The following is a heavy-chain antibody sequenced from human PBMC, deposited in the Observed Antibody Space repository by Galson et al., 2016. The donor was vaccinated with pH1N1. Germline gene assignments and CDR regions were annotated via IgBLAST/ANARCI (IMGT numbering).Heavy chain of an antibody. J-gene: IGHJ5*02. V-gene: IGHV3-33*07. CDR2: MWHDGSHE. D-gene: IGHD2-15*01. CDR1: GFDFSSYG. CDR3: VRDFSYCRGLSCFSTPLFNWFDT. Sequence: SLRLSCAASGFDFSSYGMFWVRQAPRKGLEWVAAMWHDGSHEYYSDSVNGRFTISRDNSKNKLYLQMDRLTGEDTAVYYCVRDFSYCRGLSCFSTPLFNWFDTWGQGTLVTVSS.